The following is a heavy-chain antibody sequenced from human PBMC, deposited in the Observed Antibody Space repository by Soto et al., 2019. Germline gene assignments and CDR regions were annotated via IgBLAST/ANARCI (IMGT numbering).Heavy chain of an antibody. V-gene: IGHV2-5*02. CDR1: GFSLSTSGMG. CDR2: LYWDDDK. CDR3: AHRRRTGDLDY. J-gene: IGHJ4*02. D-gene: IGHD7-27*01. Sequence: QITLKESGPTLVKPTQTLTLTCTFSGFSLSTSGMGVGWIRQPPGKALEWLGLLYWDDDKHYNPSLKSRLTISKDTSKNQVVLTMTNLDHVDTATSYCAHRRRTGDLDYWGLGTLVTVSS.